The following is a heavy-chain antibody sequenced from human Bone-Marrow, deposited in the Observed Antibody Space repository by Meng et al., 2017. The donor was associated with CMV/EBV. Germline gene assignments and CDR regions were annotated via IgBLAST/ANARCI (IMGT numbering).Heavy chain of an antibody. CDR3: TRAGWELLLDY. V-gene: IGHV3-49*04. CDR1: GFTFGDYA. J-gene: IGHJ4*02. D-gene: IGHD1-26*01. Sequence: GESLKISCTASGFTFGDYAMSWVRQAPGKGLEWVGFIRSKAYCGTTEYAASVKGRFTISRDDSKSIAYLQMNSLKTEDTAVYYCTRAGWELLLDYWGQGTLVTVSS. CDR2: IRSKAYCGTT.